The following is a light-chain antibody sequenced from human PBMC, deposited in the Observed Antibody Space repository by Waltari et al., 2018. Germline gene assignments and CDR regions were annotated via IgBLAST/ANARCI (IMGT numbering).Light chain of an antibody. V-gene: IGKV3-11*01. J-gene: IGKJ4*01. CDR2: EAS. CDR3: QQRNDWPLT. Sequence: EIVLTQSPATLSLSPGERATLSCRASQSASKYVAWYQQRPGQPPRLLIYEASNRAAGVPDRFDAFGSGTDFTLTINSLEPEDFAVYYCQQRNDWPLTFGGGTRVEIK. CDR1: QSASKY.